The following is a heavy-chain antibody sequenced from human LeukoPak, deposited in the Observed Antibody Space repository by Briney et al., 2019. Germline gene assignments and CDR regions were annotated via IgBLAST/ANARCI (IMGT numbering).Heavy chain of an antibody. CDR1: GFSFSSYS. CDR3: AKAGLPRGANWFGP. V-gene: IGHV3-23*01. D-gene: IGHD3-10*01. Sequence: AGGSLRLSCAASGFSFSSYSMSWVRQAPGKGLEWVSALSSDRGNIYYADSVRGRFAISRDNSKNTLYLQMNSLRVEDTATYYCAKAGLPRGANWFGPWGQGILVTVSS. J-gene: IGHJ5*02. CDR2: LSSDRGNI.